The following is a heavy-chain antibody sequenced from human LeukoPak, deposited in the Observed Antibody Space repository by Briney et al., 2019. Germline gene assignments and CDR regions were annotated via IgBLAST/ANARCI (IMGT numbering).Heavy chain of an antibody. CDR1: GFPFSDYY. J-gene: IGHJ6*02. Sequence: GGSLKLSCVASGFPFSDYYMSWIRQAPGKGLDWVSYISSSGSNIYYADSVKGRFTISRDNAKNSLYLQMNSLRAEDTAVYYCARGFDCSSTSCSCMDVWGQGTTVTVSS. CDR3: ARGFDCSSTSCSCMDV. V-gene: IGHV3-11*01. D-gene: IGHD2-2*01. CDR2: ISSSGSNI.